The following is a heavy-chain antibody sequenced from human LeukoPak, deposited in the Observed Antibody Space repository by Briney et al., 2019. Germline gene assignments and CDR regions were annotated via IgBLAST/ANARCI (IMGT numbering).Heavy chain of an antibody. CDR2: MNPNSGNT. V-gene: IGHV1-8*03. J-gene: IGHJ6*03. CDR3: ARGPDYSNYGVAYYYYMDV. CDR1: GYTFTSYD. Sequence: ASVKVSCKASGYTFTSYDINWVRQATGQGLEWMGWMNPNSGNTGYAQKFQGRVTITRNTSISTAYMELNSLRSEDTAVYCCARGPDYSNYGVAYYYYMDVWGKGTTVTVSS. D-gene: IGHD4-11*01.